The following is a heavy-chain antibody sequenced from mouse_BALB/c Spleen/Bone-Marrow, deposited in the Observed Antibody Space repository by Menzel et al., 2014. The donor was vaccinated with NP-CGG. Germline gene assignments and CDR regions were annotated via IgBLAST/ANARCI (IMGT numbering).Heavy chain of an antibody. CDR1: GFSLTSYG. J-gene: IGHJ2*01. CDR2: IWAGGIT. V-gene: IGHV2-9*02. D-gene: IGHD1-2*01. CDR3: ARGLRLRDYFDY. Sequence: QVQLKQSGPGLVAPSQRLSITCTVSGFSLTSYGVHWVRQPPGKGLEWLGVIWAGGITNYNSTLMSRLSISKVNSKSQVFLKMNSLQSDDTAMYYCARGLRLRDYFDYWGQGTTLTVSS.